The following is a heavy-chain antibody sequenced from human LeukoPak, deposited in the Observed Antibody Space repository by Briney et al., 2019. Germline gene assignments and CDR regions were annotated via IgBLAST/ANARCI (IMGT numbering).Heavy chain of an antibody. CDR1: GFTFSSYA. D-gene: IGHD6-13*01. J-gene: IGHJ6*02. V-gene: IGHV3-23*01. Sequence: GGSLRLSCAASGFTFSSYAVSWVRQAPGKGLEWVSAISGSGGSTYYADSVKGRFTISRDNSKNTLYLQMNSLRAEDPAVYYCAKDLSSSPVYYYYGMDVWGQGTTVTVSS. CDR2: ISGSGGST. CDR3: AKDLSSSPVYYYYGMDV.